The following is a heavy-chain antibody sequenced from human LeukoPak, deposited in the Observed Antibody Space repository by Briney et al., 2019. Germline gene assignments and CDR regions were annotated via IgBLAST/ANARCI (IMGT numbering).Heavy chain of an antibody. J-gene: IGHJ6*03. CDR2: IRSKANSYAT. CDR3: TRHTPRPHYDILTGYYYYYYYMDV. Sequence: GGSLRLSCAASGFTFSGSAMYWVRQASGKGLEWVGRIRSKANSYATAYAASVKGRFTISRDDSKNTAYLQMNSLKTEDTAVYYCTRHTPRPHYDILTGYYYYYYYMDVWGKGTTVTVSS. CDR1: GFTFSGSA. D-gene: IGHD3-9*01. V-gene: IGHV3-73*01.